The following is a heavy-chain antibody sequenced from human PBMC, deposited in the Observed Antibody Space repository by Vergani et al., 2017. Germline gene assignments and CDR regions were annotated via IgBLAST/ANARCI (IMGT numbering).Heavy chain of an antibody. D-gene: IGHD6-19*01. V-gene: IGHV3-53*01. Sequence: EVQLVESGGGLIQPGGSLRLSCAASGFTVSSNYMSWVRQAPGKGLEWVSVIYSGGSTYYADSVKGRFTISRDNSKNTLYLQMNSLRAVDTAVYYCARGPRIAGAGSSDFDYWGQGTLVTVSS. CDR1: GFTVSSNY. CDR2: IYSGGST. J-gene: IGHJ4*02. CDR3: ARGPRIAGAGSSDFDY.